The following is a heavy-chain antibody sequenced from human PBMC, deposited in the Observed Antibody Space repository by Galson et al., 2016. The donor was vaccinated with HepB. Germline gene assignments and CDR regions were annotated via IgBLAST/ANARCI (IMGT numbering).Heavy chain of an antibody. J-gene: IGHJ4*02. CDR2: IYSGGTT. Sequence: SLRLSCAVSGFPVTDNYMSWVRQAPGKGLEWLSVIYSGGTTNYADSLKGRFTISRDNSKNTVCLHISSLRVEDTAVYYCASSYCTGVSCYFDDWGQGTLLTVSS. CDR1: GFPVTDNY. CDR3: ASSYCTGVSCYFDD. V-gene: IGHV3-53*01. D-gene: IGHD2-8*02.